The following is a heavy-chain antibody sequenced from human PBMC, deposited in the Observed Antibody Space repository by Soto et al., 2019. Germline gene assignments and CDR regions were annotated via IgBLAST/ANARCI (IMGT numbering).Heavy chain of an antibody. CDR2: ISACNGNT. CDR1: GYTFTSYA. CDR3: ARDLRYCSSTSCYHRAHDY. D-gene: IGHD2-2*01. V-gene: IGHV1-3*01. J-gene: IGHJ4*02. Sequence: ASVKVSCKASGYTFTSYAMHWVRQAPGQRLEWMGWISACNGNTNYAQKFQGRVTMTTDTSTSTAYMELRSLRSDDTAVYYCARDLRYCSSTSCYHRAHDYWGQGTLVTVSS.